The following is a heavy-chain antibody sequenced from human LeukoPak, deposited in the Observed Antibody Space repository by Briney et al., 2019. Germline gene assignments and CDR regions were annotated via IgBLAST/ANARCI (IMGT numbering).Heavy chain of an antibody. Sequence: GGSLRLSCAASGFTFSSYGIHWVRQAPGKGLEWVAIISYDGSNKYYADSVKGRFTISRDNSKNTLYLQMNSLRGEDTAVYSCAKGWESSGWHNSIFDYWGQGTLVTVSS. CDR1: GFTFSSYG. J-gene: IGHJ4*02. CDR3: AKGWESSGWHNSIFDY. CDR2: ISYDGSNK. V-gene: IGHV3-30*18. D-gene: IGHD6-19*01.